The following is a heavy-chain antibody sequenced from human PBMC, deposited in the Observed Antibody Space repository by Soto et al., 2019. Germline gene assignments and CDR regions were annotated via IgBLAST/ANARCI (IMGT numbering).Heavy chain of an antibody. D-gene: IGHD2-2*02. CDR3: ARGGGYCSSTSCYNYYGMDV. J-gene: IGHJ6*02. V-gene: IGHV3-7*03. CDR2: IKQDGSEK. Sequence: AGGSLRLSCAASGFTFSSYWMSWVRQAPGKGLEWVANIKQDGSEKYYVDSVKGRFTISRDNAKNSLYLQMNSLRAEDTAVYYCARGGGYCSSTSCYNYYGMDVWGQGTTVTVSS. CDR1: GFTFSSYW.